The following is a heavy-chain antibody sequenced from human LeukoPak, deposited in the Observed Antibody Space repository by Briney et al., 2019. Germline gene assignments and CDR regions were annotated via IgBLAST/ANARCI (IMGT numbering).Heavy chain of an antibody. CDR3: FCSGGSCYSKDAFDI. CDR2: IIPIFGTA. J-gene: IGHJ3*02. Sequence: ASVKVSCKASGGTFSSNAISWVRQAPAQGIEWMGRIIPIFGTATYAQKSQGRVTITTDESQSTAYMELSSLRSEDTAVYYCFCSGGSCYSKDAFDIWGQGTMVTVSS. CDR1: GGTFSSNA. V-gene: IGHV1-69*05. D-gene: IGHD2-15*01.